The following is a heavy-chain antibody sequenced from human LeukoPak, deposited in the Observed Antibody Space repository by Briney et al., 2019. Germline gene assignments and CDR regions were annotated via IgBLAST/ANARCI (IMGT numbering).Heavy chain of an antibody. D-gene: IGHD4-17*01. J-gene: IGHJ4*01. CDR3: ARAPGTTFDY. V-gene: IGHV4-59*08. Sequence: SETLSLTCTVSSGSFRTYYWSWIRQPPGKGLEWIGYIFYNEGTSYNPSPKSRVTISVDTSKNQFSLKLTSVTAADTAVYYCARAPGTTFDYWGHGNMVTVSS. CDR2: IFYNEGT. CDR1: SGSFRTYY.